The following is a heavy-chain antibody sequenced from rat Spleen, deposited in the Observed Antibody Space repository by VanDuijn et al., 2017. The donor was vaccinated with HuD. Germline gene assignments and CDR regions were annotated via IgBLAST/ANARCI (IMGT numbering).Heavy chain of an antibody. CDR3: TRLCNNYDNWFAY. Sequence: EVQLVESGGGLVQPGRSLKLSCAASGFTFSNYGMHWIRQAPTKGLEWVASISYDGGSTYYRDSVKGRFTISRDNAKSTLYLQMNSLRSEDTATYYCTRLCNNYDNWFAYWGQGTLVTVSS. V-gene: IGHV5-19*01. CDR1: GFTFSNYG. CDR2: ISYDGGST. D-gene: IGHD1-10*01. J-gene: IGHJ3*01.